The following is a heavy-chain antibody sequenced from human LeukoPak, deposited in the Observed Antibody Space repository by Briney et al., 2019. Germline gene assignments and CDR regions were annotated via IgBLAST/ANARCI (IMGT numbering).Heavy chain of an antibody. CDR2: IYSGGNI. D-gene: IGHD2-2*01. Sequence: GGSLRLSCAASGFTVSSTYMSWVRQAPGKGLEWVSVIYSGGNIYYIESVKGRFTISRDNAKNSLYLQMNSLRAEDTAVYYCARDFCSSTSCYFDYYYYGMDVWGQGTTVTVSS. J-gene: IGHJ6*02. V-gene: IGHV3-53*01. CDR3: ARDFCSSTSCYFDYYYYGMDV. CDR1: GFTVSSTY.